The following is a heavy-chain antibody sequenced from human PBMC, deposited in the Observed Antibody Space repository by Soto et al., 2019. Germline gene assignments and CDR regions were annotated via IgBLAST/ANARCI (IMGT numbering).Heavy chain of an antibody. CDR3: ARDYDFWSGRPELYGMDV. J-gene: IGHJ6*02. D-gene: IGHD3-3*01. Sequence: LRLSCAASGFTFSSYGMHWVRQAPGKGLEWVAVIWYDGSNKYYADSVKGRFTISRDNSKNTLYLQMNSLRAEDTAVYYCARDYDFWSGRPELYGMDVWGQGTTVTVSS. CDR2: IWYDGSNK. V-gene: IGHV3-33*01. CDR1: GFTFSSYG.